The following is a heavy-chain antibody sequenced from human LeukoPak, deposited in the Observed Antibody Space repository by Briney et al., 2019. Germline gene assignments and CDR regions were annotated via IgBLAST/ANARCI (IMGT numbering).Heavy chain of an antibody. CDR1: GGSISSSSYY. V-gene: IGHV4-39*07. CDR2: IYYSGST. J-gene: IGHJ3*02. CDR3: ARDGARSPPSVVGVYDAFDI. D-gene: IGHD6-19*01. Sequence: SETLSLTCTVSGGSISSSSYYWGWIRQPPGKGLEWIGSIYYSGSTYYNPSLKSRVTISVDTSKNQFSLKLSSVTAADTAVYYCARDGARSPPSVVGVYDAFDIWGQGTMVTVSS.